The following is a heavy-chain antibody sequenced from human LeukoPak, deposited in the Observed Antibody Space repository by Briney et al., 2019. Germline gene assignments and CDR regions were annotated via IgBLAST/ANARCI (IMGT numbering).Heavy chain of an antibody. J-gene: IGHJ4*02. CDR2: INHSGST. CDR3: AREVVAAAGTVDY. CDR1: GASVSGYY. V-gene: IGHV4-34*01. D-gene: IGHD6-13*01. Sequence: PSPTLSPTCAVYGASVSGYYWSWIRQPPGKGLEWIGEINHSGSTNYNPSVKGRVTISVDTSKNQFSLKLSSVTAADTAVYYCAREVVAAAGTVDYWSQGILATVPS.